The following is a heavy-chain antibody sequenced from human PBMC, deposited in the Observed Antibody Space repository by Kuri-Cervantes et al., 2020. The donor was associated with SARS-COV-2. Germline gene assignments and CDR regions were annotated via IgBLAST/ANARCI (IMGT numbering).Heavy chain of an antibody. CDR2: SYHSGST. Sequence: LRLSCAVSGGSISSGDYSWSWIRQPPGKGLEWIGYSYHSGSTHYNPSLQSRVTISVDRSKNQFSLKLSSVTAADTAVYYCARQMMSSITIFGVVITRNWFDPWGQGTLVTVSS. J-gene: IGHJ5*02. CDR3: ARQMMSSITIFGVVITRNWFDP. CDR1: GGSISSGDYS. V-gene: IGHV4-30-2*01. D-gene: IGHD3-3*01.